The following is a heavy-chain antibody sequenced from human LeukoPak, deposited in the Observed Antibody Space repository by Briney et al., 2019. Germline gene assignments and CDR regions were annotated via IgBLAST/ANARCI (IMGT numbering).Heavy chain of an antibody. D-gene: IGHD1-20*01. Sequence: GGSLRLSCAASGFTFTSAWMNWVRQAPGKGLEWVGRIKSKADGETIDYAAPVKGRFTFSRDDSKNMLYLQMNSLKSEDTAVYYCSTLTSRGLSDSWGQGTLVTVSS. CDR3: STLTSRGLSDS. V-gene: IGHV3-15*07. CDR2: IKSKADGETI. J-gene: IGHJ4*02. CDR1: GFTFTSAW.